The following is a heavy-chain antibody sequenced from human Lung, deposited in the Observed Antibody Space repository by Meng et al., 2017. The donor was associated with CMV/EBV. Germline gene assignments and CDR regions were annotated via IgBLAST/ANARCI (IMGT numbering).Heavy chain of an antibody. CDR2: ISNSGTTI. D-gene: IGHD3-10*02. J-gene: IGHJ5*02. CDR3: ARARDRSVPGRFDP. CDR1: GFTFSDYY. V-gene: IGHV3-11*01. Sequence: GGSLRLXCAASGFTFSDYYMSWIRQAPGKGLEWFSYISNSGTTIYYTDPVKGRFTISRDNAENSLYLQMNSLRVEDTAVYYCARARDRSVPGRFDPWGHGTLVTVSS.